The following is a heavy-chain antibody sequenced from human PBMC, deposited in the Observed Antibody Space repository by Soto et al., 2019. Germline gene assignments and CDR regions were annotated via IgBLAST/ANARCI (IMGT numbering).Heavy chain of an antibody. CDR2: ISGSGGST. CDR3: AKPVAAAPRYYYYGMGV. D-gene: IGHD6-13*01. Sequence: PGGSLRLSCAASGFTFSSYAMSWVRQAPGKGLEWVSAISGSGGSTYYADSVKGRFTISRDNSKNTLYLQMNSLRAEDTAVYYCAKPVAAAPRYYYYGMGVWGQGTTVTVSS. CDR1: GFTFSSYA. J-gene: IGHJ6*02. V-gene: IGHV3-23*01.